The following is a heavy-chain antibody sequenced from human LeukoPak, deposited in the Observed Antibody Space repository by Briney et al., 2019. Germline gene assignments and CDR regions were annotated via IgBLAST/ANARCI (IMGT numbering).Heavy chain of an antibody. V-gene: IGHV3-64*04. CDR2: ITNNGDTT. CDR3: ARSGPNSSGYYPDAFDI. CDR1: GFTFSSYA. Sequence: GGSLRLSCSASGFTFSSYAMHWVRQAPGKGLDYISGITNNGDTTYHADSVKGRFTISRDNSKNSLYLQMNSLRAEDTAVYYCARSGPNSSGYYPDAFDIWGQGTMVTVSS. D-gene: IGHD3-22*01. J-gene: IGHJ3*02.